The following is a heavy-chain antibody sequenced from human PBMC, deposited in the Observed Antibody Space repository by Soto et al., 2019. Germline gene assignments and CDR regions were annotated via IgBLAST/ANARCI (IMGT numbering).Heavy chain of an antibody. J-gene: IGHJ4*02. Sequence: SVKVSCKASRGTFSSYAISWVRQAPGQGLEWMGGIIPIFGTANYAQKFQGRVTITADKSTSTAYMELSSLRSEDTAVYYCARGVAVAAPSFDYWGQGTLVTVSS. D-gene: IGHD6-19*01. CDR3: ARGVAVAAPSFDY. CDR2: IIPIFGTA. CDR1: RGTFSSYA. V-gene: IGHV1-69*06.